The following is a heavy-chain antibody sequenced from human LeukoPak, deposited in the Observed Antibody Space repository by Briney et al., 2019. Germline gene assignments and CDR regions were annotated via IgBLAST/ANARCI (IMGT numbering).Heavy chain of an antibody. D-gene: IGHD2-15*01. Sequence: GESLKISCKGSGYTFTTSWIGWVRQMPGKGLEWMGIIYPGDSDTRYSPSSQGQVTISADKSISTAYLQWSSLKASDTAMYYCARRFQNCSGRSCYPYYFDYWGQGSLVTVSS. V-gene: IGHV5-51*01. CDR2: IYPGDSDT. J-gene: IGHJ4*02. CDR1: GYTFTTSW. CDR3: ARRFQNCSGRSCYPYYFDY.